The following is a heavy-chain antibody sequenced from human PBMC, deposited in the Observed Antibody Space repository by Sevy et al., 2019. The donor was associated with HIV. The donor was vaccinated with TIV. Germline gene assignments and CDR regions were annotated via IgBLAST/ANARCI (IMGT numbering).Heavy chain of an antibody. V-gene: IGHV4-39*01. CDR3: ARLARQRLYSSRWSPNYYYYMDV. J-gene: IGHJ6*03. D-gene: IGHD6-13*01. Sequence: SETLSLTCTVSGGSISSSSYYWGWIRQPPGKGLEWIGSIYYSGSTYYNPSLKSRVTISVDTSKNQFSLKLSSVTAADTAVYYCARLARQRLYSSRWSPNYYYYMDVWGKGTTVTVSS. CDR1: GGSISSSSYY. CDR2: IYYSGST.